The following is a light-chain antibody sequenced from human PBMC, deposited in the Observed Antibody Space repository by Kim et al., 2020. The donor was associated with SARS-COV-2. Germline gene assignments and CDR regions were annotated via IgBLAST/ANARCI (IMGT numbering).Light chain of an antibody. J-gene: IGKJ1*01. CDR2: GAS. V-gene: IGKV3D-15*01. CDR1: QSISIN. Sequence: SVSPGERATLSCRASQSISINLAWYQQKPGQAPRLLIYGASTRATDIPARFSGSGSGTEFTLTISSLQSEDFAVYYCQQYHNWRTFGQGTKVDIK. CDR3: QQYHNWRT.